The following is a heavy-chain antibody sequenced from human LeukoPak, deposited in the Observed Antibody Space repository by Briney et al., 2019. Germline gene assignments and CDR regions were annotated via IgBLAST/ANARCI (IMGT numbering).Heavy chain of an antibody. J-gene: IGHJ4*02. CDR1: GFTFSSYG. V-gene: IGHV3-7*01. CDR2: IREDGSQK. D-gene: IGHD4-23*01. Sequence: GGSLRLSCAASGFTFSSYGMHWVRQAPGKGLEWVASIREDGSQKTSVDSVRGRFTISRDNAKNSLYLQMLSLRAEDTAVYYCAKDIYGGSWPNDYWGQGTLVTVSS. CDR3: AKDIYGGSWPNDY.